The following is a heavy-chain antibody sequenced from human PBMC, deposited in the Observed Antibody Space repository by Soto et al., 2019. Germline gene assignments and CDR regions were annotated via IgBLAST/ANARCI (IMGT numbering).Heavy chain of an antibody. V-gene: IGHV4-59*08. D-gene: IGHD2-2*03. J-gene: IGHJ6*02. CDR1: GGSISSYY. Sequence: SETLSLTCTVSGGSISSYYWSWIRQPPGKGLEWSGYIYYSGSTNYNPSLLSRVTISVDTSKNEFSVRLSSVTAADTAVYYCARLNGYCISTNCHGYYGMDVWGQGTTVTVSS. CDR2: IYYSGST. CDR3: ARLNGYCISTNCHGYYGMDV.